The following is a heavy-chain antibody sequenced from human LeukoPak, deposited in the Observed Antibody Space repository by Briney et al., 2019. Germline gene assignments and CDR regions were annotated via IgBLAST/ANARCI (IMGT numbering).Heavy chain of an antibody. CDR3: ATRWVQRRGGYKSLAGPSREMDV. Sequence: PSETLSLTCTVSGGSISSSSYYWGWIRQPPRKGLEWIGEINHSGSTNYNPSLKSRVTISVDTSKNQFSLKLSSVTAADTAVYYCATRWVQRRGGYKSLAGPSREMDVWGKGTTVTVSS. D-gene: IGHD5-24*01. V-gene: IGHV4-39*07. J-gene: IGHJ6*04. CDR1: GGSISSSSYY. CDR2: INHSGST.